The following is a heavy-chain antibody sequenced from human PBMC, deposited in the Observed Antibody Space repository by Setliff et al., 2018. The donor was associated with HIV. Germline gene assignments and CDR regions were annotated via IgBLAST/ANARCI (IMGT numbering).Heavy chain of an antibody. Sequence: ASVKVSCKASGGTFSSYTINWVRQAPGQGLEWMGGIIPIFGTTNYAQKFQGRVTITTDESTNTAYMELSSLRSEDTALYYCARTREMVRGVITPAFDYWGRGTLVTVSS. CDR2: IIPIFGTT. CDR3: ARTREMVRGVITPAFDY. V-gene: IGHV1-69*05. D-gene: IGHD3-10*01. J-gene: IGHJ4*02. CDR1: GGTFSSYT.